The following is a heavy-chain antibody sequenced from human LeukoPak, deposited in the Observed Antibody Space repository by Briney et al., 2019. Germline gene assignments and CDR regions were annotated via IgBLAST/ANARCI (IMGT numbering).Heavy chain of an antibody. CDR2: IKKTGSET. V-gene: IGHV3-7*01. CDR1: GFTFSHFW. D-gene: IGHD2-15*01. Sequence: GGSLRLSCAASGFTFSHFWMSWVRQAPGKGLEWVAYIKKTGSETYYVDSVEGRFTITRDNTRNSLFLQMYSLRAEDTAVYFCAREDGCGGGNCYSYFDSWGQGTLVTVSS. J-gene: IGHJ4*02. CDR3: AREDGCGGGNCYSYFDS.